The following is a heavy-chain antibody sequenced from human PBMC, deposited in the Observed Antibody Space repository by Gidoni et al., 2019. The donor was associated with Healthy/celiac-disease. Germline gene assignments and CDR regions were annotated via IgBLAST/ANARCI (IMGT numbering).Heavy chain of an antibody. D-gene: IGHD3-16*02. V-gene: IGHV3-53*01. Sequence: EVQLVESGGGLIQPGGSMRLSCAASGFTVSRNYMSWVRQAPGKGLEWVSVIYSGGSTYYADSVKGRFTISRDNSKNTLYLQMNSLRAEDTAVYYCARVYYDYVWGSYRYFDYWGQGTLVTVSS. CDR3: ARVYYDYVWGSYRYFDY. CDR1: GFTVSRNY. J-gene: IGHJ4*02. CDR2: IYSGGST.